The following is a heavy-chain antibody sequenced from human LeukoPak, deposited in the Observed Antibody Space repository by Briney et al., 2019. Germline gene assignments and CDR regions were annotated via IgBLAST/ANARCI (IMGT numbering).Heavy chain of an antibody. CDR1: GGSISSSSYY. Sequence: PSETLSLTCTVSGGSISSSSYYWGWIRQPPGKGLEWIGSIYYSGSTYYNPSLRSRVTISVDTSKNQFSLKLSSVTAADTAVYYCARAGCYYGSGSYYNTPHFDYWGQGTLVTVSS. D-gene: IGHD3-10*01. CDR2: IYYSGST. J-gene: IGHJ4*02. CDR3: ARAGCYYGSGSYYNTPHFDY. V-gene: IGHV4-39*07.